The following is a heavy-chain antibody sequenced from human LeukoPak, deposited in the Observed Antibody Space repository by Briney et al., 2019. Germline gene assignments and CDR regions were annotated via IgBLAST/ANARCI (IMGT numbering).Heavy chain of an antibody. Sequence: SETLSLTCQVYGGSFSGYYWSWIRQPPGKGLEWIGEINHSGSTNYNPSLKSRVTISVDTSKNQFSLKLSSVTAADTAVYYCARGVSRYYDILTGYVYYYYMDVWGKGTTVTVSS. CDR2: INHSGST. CDR1: GGSFSGYY. CDR3: ARGVSRYYDILTGYVYYYYMDV. J-gene: IGHJ6*03. D-gene: IGHD3-9*01. V-gene: IGHV4-34*01.